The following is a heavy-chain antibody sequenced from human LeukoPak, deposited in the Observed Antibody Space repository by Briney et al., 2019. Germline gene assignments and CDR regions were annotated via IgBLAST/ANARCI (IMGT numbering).Heavy chain of an antibody. J-gene: IGHJ6*02. V-gene: IGHV3-53*01. CDR1: GFTVSSNY. CDR3: AKGGAYHDFWSGYYAESNYYYGMDV. Sequence: GGSLRLSCAASGFTVSSNYMSWVRQAPGKGLEWVSVIYSGGSTYYADSVKGRFTISRDNSKNTLYLQMNSLRAEDTAVYYCAKGGAYHDFWSGYYAESNYYYGMDVWGQGTTVTVPS. CDR2: IYSGGST. D-gene: IGHD3-3*01.